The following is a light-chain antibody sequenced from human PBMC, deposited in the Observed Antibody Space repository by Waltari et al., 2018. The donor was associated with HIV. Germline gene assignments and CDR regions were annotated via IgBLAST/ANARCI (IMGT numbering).Light chain of an antibody. CDR1: RSYVGRYHL. CDR2: EVS. CDR3: CSYAGSNLV. V-gene: IGLV2-23*02. J-gene: IGLJ2*01. Sequence: QSALTQPASASGSPGQSITISCTGTRSYVGRYHLVSWYQHHPGKAPKLRIYEVSKRPSVVSNRFSGSKSGNTASLTISGLQAEDEADYYCCSYAGSNLVFGGGTKLTVL.